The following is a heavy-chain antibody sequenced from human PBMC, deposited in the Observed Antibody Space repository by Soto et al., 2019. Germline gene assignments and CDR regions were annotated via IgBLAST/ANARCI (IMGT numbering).Heavy chain of an antibody. D-gene: IGHD6-6*01. Sequence: QVQLQESGPGLVKPSGTLSLTCAVSGGSISSSNWWSWGRHPPGKGLEWIGEIYHSGSTNYNPSLKSRVTRSVDKSKNHFYLKLSFVTDSDTAVYYCARVGARAWVSSSSHIDYWGQGTLVTVSS. V-gene: IGHV4-4*02. CDR3: ARVGARAWVSSSSHIDY. CDR1: GGSISSSNW. J-gene: IGHJ4*02. CDR2: IYHSGST.